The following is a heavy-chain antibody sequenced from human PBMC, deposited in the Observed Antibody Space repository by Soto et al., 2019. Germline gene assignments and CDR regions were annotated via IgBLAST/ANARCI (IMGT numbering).Heavy chain of an antibody. CDR3: ASSQGDY. CDR1: GFTFDDHN. D-gene: IGHD2-21*01. Sequence: EVHLVESGGVVVQPGGSLRLTCAASGFTFDDHNMHWVRQVPGKGLEWVSLISWDGGTTYYSDSVKGRFTVSRDNSIILLYLQMNALTTEDRALYYCASSQGDYWGLATLVTVS. CDR2: ISWDGGTT. J-gene: IGHJ1*01. V-gene: IGHV3-43*01.